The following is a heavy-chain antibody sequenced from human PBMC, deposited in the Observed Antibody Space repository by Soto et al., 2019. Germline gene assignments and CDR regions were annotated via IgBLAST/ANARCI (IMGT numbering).Heavy chain of an antibody. V-gene: IGHV1-18*01. CDR3: AMVDVYVTPSPQDV. J-gene: IGHJ6*02. CDR2: INAYNGNT. D-gene: IGHD3-16*01. Sequence: QVHLVQSGAEVKNPGASVKVSCTASGYSFTRYGIGWARQAPGQGLGWMGWINAYNGNTNSAQNLQGRRTLTTDTSTTTADMGWRSLRSNATAIYYCAMVDVYVTPSPQDVWGQGTTVTVSS. CDR1: GYSFTRYG.